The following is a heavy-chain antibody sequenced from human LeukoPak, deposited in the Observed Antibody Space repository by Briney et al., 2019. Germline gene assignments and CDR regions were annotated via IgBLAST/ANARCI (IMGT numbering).Heavy chain of an antibody. D-gene: IGHD2-15*01. CDR3: ARARGYCRGGSCFPSDY. CDR2: VKPDESEK. J-gene: IGHJ4*02. Sequence: GESLRLSCAASGFIFKNYLMTGLRQAPGESLECVANVKPDESEKCYGDYLKGRFPVSRDNAKTSLYLQMNSLRVEATGVYYCARARGYCRGGSCFPSDYWGQGTLVTVAS. V-gene: IGHV3-7*01. CDR1: GFIFKNYL.